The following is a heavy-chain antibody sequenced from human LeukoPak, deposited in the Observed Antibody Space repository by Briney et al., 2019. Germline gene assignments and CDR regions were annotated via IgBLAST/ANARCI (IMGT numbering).Heavy chain of an antibody. D-gene: IGHD5-24*01. V-gene: IGHV1-46*01. J-gene: IGHJ5*02. Sequence: AASVKVSCKAFGYTFTSNYMHWVRQARGQGPEWMGVISPSGGSTTYAQKFQGRVTLTRDMSTSTDYLELSSLRSEDTAVYYCARDNSVRDEAWWFNPWGQGTLVTVSS. CDR1: GYTFTSNY. CDR3: ARDNSVRDEAWWFNP. CDR2: ISPSGGST.